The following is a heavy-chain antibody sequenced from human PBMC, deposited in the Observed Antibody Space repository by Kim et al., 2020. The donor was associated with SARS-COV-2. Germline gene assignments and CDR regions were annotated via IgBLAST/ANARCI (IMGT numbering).Heavy chain of an antibody. CDR3: ARGWLRSGFAS. CDR2: THYAYNWET. J-gene: IGHJ4*02. CDR1: GVSVSSNTGG. Sequence: SQTLSLTCAVSGVSVSSNTGGYNWIRQSPSGGLEWLGRTHYAYNWETDYAPSVRGRINIDADTSKNLFSLHLKSVSPEDTAVYYCARGWLRSGFASWGQGTLVTVSS. D-gene: IGHD2-15*01. V-gene: IGHV6-1*01.